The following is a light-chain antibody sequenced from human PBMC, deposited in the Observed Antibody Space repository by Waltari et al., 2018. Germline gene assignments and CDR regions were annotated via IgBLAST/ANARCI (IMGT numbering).Light chain of an antibody. J-gene: IGKJ4*01. Sequence: DIQMTQSPSTLSASVGDTVTITCRASQSISSWLAWYQQKPGKAPKLLIHKASNLESGVPSRFSGSGSGTEVTLTIDSLLPDDFATYYCQQSYSTPRTFGGGTKVEIK. CDR3: QQSYSTPRT. CDR2: KAS. CDR1: QSISSW. V-gene: IGKV1-5*03.